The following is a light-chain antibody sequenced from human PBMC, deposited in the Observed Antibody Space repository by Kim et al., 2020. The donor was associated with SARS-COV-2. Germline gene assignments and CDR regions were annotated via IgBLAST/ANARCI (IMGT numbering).Light chain of an antibody. CDR3: QVWDGSHVT. CDR2: RDD. J-gene: IGLJ3*02. CDR1: SIGGKN. V-gene: IGLV3-9*01. Sequence: LALGQTARITCEGNSIGGKNVQWYQQKPGQAPVLVIYRDDNRPSGIPERFSGSNSGNTATLPISSAQVGDEADYYCQVWDGSHVTFGGGTQLTVL.